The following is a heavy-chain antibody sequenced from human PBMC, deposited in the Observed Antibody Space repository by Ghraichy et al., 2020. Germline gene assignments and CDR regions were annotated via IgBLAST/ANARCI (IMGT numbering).Heavy chain of an antibody. J-gene: IGHJ6*02. D-gene: IGHD6-13*01. CDR1: GFTFSSYA. V-gene: IGHV3-23*01. CDR2: ISGSGGST. Sequence: GGSLRLSCAASGFTFSSYAMSWVRQAPGKGLEWVSAISGSGGSTYYADSVKGRFTISRDNSKNTLYLQMNSLRAEDTAVYYCANSEQAPPRGMDVWGQGTTVTVSS. CDR3: ANSEQAPPRGMDV.